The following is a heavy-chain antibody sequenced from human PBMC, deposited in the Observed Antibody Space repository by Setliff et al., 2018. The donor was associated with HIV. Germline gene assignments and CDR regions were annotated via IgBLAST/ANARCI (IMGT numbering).Heavy chain of an antibody. CDR3: ARVRNPTVHTMYFDS. CDR2: INPAGITM. V-gene: IGHV3-48*01. CDR1: GFTFGSHG. J-gene: IGHJ4*02. D-gene: IGHD4-4*01. Sequence: GGSLRLSCAGSGFTFGSHGMIWVRQAPGRGLEWLSYINPAGITMYYADSVRGRFTISRDNAQSSLYLQINSLRAEDTAFYYCARVRNPTVHTMYFDSWGQGTLVTVSS.